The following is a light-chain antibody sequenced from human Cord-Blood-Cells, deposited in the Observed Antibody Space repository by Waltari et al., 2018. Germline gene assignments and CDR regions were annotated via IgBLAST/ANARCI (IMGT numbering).Light chain of an antibody. V-gene: IGLV6-57*03. J-gene: IGLJ3*02. CDR3: QSYDSSNQV. CDR2: GDN. Sequence: NFMLTQPHSVSESPGKTVTISCTRSSGSIASNYVQWYQQRPGSAPTTVIYGDNQRPAGVPDRFSGSLDSSSNAASLTISGLKTEDEADYYCQSYDSSNQVFGGGTKLTVL. CDR1: SGSIASNY.